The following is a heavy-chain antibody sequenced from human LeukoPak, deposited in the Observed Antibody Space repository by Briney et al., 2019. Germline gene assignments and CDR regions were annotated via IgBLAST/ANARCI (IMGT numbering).Heavy chain of an antibody. D-gene: IGHD3-10*01. CDR2: INHSGST. CDR1: GGSFSGYY. CDR3: ARGHHGSGSYSS. J-gene: IGHJ4*02. Sequence: SETLSLTCAVYGGSFSGYYWSWICHPPGEGLEWIGEINHSGSTNYNPSLKSRVTISVDTSKHQFSLKLSSVTAPDTAVYYCARGHHGSGSYSSWGQGTLVTASS. V-gene: IGHV4-34*01.